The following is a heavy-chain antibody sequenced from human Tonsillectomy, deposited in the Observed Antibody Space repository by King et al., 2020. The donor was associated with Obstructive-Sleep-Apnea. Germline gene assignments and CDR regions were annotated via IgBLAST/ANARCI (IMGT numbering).Heavy chain of an antibody. CDR2: IHSSGRT. V-gene: IGHV4-59*01. CDR1: GGSISGYY. D-gene: IGHD6-13*01. Sequence: VQLQESGPGLVTPSETLSLTCTVSGGSISGYYWSWIRQPPGKGLEWIADIHSSGRTNYNSSLKSRVTISVDTSQNQVSLRLNSVTAADTALYYCARLKRGQQVNYYFHHWGQGTLVTVSS. CDR3: ARLKRGQQVNYYFHH. J-gene: IGHJ4*02.